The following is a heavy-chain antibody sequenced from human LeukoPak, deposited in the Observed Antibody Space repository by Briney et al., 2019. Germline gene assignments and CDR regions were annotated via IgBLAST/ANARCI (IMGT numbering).Heavy chain of an antibody. V-gene: IGHV1-8*03. CDR3: ERVAGSIDY. D-gene: IGHD1-26*01. J-gene: IGHJ4*02. CDR2: MNLKSGYT. Sequence: GASVNVSCKASVYSFTTYDINCVRQATGQGLESMGWMNLKSGYTGYAQKFQGRVTITRDTSTSTVYMELSSLRSEDTAVYYCERVAGSIDYWGQGTLVTVSS. CDR1: VYSFTTYD.